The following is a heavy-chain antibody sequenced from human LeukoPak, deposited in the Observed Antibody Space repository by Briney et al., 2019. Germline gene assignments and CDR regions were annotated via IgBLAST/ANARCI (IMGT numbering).Heavy chain of an antibody. CDR2: ICYGSTWIV. D-gene: IGHD4-11*01. J-gene: IGHJ5*02. CDR1: GDSVSSTSVA. Sequence: SQSLSLTCASSGDSVSSTSVAWNWIRQSPSRGLEWLGRICYGSTWIVDYASSVKSPMTISADTSKNQFSLRLHAVTPEDTAVYFCARGPGPATTNWFDPWGQGIPVTVSS. CDR3: ARGPGPATTNWFDP. V-gene: IGHV6-1*01.